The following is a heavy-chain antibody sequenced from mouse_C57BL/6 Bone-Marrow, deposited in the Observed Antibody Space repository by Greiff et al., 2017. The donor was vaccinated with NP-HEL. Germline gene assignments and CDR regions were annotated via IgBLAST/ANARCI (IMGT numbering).Heavy chain of an antibody. CDR1: GYTFTSYT. V-gene: IGHV1-4*01. CDR2: INPSSGYT. J-gene: IGHJ1*03. CDR3: ARWWLWYFDV. D-gene: IGHD1-1*02. Sequence: LVESGAELARPGASVKISCKASGYTFTSYTMHWVKQRPGQGLEWIGYINPSSGYTKYNQKFKDKATLTADKSSSTAYMQLSSLTSEDSAVYYCARWWLWYFDVWGTGTTVTVSS.